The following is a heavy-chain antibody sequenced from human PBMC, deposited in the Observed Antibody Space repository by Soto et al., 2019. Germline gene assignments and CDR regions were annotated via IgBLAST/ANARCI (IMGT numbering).Heavy chain of an antibody. D-gene: IGHD5-18*01. CDR2: IIPIFGTA. J-gene: IGHJ4*02. CDR3: ARASEDSYGPYYFDY. Sequence: SVKVSCKASGGTFSNYAISWVRKAPGQGLEWMGGIIPIFGTANYAQKFQGRVTITADEYTSKAYMELSSLRYEDTAVYYCARASEDSYGPYYFDYWGQGTLVTVS. V-gene: IGHV1-69*13. CDR1: GGTFSNYA.